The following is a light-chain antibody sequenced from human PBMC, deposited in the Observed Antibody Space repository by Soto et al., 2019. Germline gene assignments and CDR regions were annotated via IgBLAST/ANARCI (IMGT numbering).Light chain of an antibody. CDR2: NTS. J-gene: IGKJ1*01. CDR3: QKYKSPPWT. Sequence: DIQMTQSPSTLSASVGDRVTITCRASQSIDSWLAWYQKKPGKAPNLLIYNTSILEIGVSSRFGGSGCVTEFTLTISSLPPDDFATYYCQKYKSPPWTFGQGTKVEIK. CDR1: QSIDSW. V-gene: IGKV1-5*03.